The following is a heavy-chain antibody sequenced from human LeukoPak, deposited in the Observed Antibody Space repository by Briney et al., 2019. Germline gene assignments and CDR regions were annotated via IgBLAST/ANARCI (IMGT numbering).Heavy chain of an antibody. CDR1: GFTFSTYW. V-gene: IGHV3-7*01. D-gene: IGHD1-26*01. CDR2: IKGDGSEK. J-gene: IGHJ6*02. CDR3: ASYRVSHGTDV. Sequence: PGGSLRLSCAASGFTFSTYWMAWVRQAPGKGLEWVANIKGDGSEKYHGDSVTGRFTISRDNAKNSLYLQMNSLRAEDTAIYYCASYRVSHGTDVWGQGTTVTVSS.